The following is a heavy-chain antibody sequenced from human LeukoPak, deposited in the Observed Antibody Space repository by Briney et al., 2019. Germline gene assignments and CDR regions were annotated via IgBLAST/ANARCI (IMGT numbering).Heavy chain of an antibody. CDR3: ARGKSSVWPVWLCMDV. V-gene: IGHV1-46*01. D-gene: IGHD6-19*01. CDR1: GYTFTSHY. CDR2: INPSAGTT. Sequence: ASVKVSCKASGYTFTSHYMHWVRQAPGQGLEWMGIINPSAGTTTYAQKFQGRVTMTRDTSTSAVYMELSSLKSEDTAVYYCARGKSSVWPVWLCMDVWGQGTTVTISS. J-gene: IGHJ6*02.